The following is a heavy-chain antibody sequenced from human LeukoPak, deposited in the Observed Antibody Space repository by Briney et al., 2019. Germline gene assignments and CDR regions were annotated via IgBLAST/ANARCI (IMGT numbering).Heavy chain of an antibody. D-gene: IGHD5-12*01. CDR2: INQGGSVK. V-gene: IGHV3-7*01. CDR3: ARFGYSGWNLEY. J-gene: IGHJ4*02. CDR1: GFTFSSHW. Sequence: PGGSLRLSCAASGFTFSSHWMSWVRQAPGKGLEWVANINQGGSVKYYVDSVKGRFTISRDDAESSLYVQMNSLRDEDTAVYYCARFGYSGWNLEYWGQGTLVAVSS.